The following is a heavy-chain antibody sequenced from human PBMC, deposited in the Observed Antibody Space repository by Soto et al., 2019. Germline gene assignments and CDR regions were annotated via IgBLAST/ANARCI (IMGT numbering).Heavy chain of an antibody. CDR2: LGFDGGGR. CDR3: ASEFVGPDYVMDV. D-gene: IGHD3-16*01. Sequence: QMQLVESGGGVVQPGTSLRLSCAASGFDFSSYGMHWVRQTPGKGLEWVAVLGFDGGGRYYADSVKGRFTISRDNSKKMLYLRMDCLSAGDTVLYYCASEFVGPDYVMDVWGQGTTVSVSS. CDR1: GFDFSSYG. V-gene: IGHV3-33*01. J-gene: IGHJ6*02.